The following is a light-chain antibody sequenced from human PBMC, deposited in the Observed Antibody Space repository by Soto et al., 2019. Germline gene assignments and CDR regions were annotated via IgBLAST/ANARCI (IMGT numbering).Light chain of an antibody. CDR2: EVN. CDR3: SSYAGSTNLV. V-gene: IGLV2-8*01. CDR1: SSDIGGYDY. J-gene: IGLJ3*02. Sequence: QSALTQPPSASGSPGQSVTISCTGTSSDIGGYDYVSWYQQHPGKAPKLIIYEVNKRPSGVPDRFSGSKSGNTASLTVSGLQAEDEADYYCSSYAGSTNLVFAGGTKLTVL.